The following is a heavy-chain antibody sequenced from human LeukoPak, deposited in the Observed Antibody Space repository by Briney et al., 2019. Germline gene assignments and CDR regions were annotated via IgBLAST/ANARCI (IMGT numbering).Heavy chain of an antibody. V-gene: IGHV3-7*01. D-gene: IGHD3-16*02. Sequence: GGSLRLSCAASGFTFSVYWMSRVRQAPGKGLEWVANINEDGSKKYYVDSVDGRFTISRDNAKNSLYLQMNRLRAEDTAVYYCARDGNYDYVWGSYRSRDAFDIWGQGTMVTVSS. J-gene: IGHJ3*02. CDR2: INEDGSKK. CDR3: ARDGNYDYVWGSYRSRDAFDI. CDR1: GFTFSVYW.